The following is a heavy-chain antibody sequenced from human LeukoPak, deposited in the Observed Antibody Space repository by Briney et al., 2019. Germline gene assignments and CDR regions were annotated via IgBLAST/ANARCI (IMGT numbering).Heavy chain of an antibody. CDR2: IYPGDSDT. D-gene: IGHD6-19*01. CDR3: ARHESVATSRSPLGY. Sequence: GESLKISCKGSGYSFTNYWIGWVRQMPGKGLEWMGIIYPGDSDTRYSPSFQGQVTISADKSISIAYLQWSSLEASDTAIYYCARHESVATSRSPLGYWGQGTLVTVYS. CDR1: GYSFTNYW. V-gene: IGHV5-51*01. J-gene: IGHJ4*02.